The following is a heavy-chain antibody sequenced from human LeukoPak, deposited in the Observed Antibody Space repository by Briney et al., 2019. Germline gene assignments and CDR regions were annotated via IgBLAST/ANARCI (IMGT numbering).Heavy chain of an antibody. V-gene: IGHV1-18*01. D-gene: IGHD3-22*01. CDR3: ARDVRNYYDSSGYLHRYFDY. CDR2: ISAYNGNT. J-gene: IGHJ4*02. CDR1: GYTFTSYG. Sequence: GASVKVSCKASGYTFTSYGISWVRQAPGQGLEWMGWISAYNGNTNYAQKLQGRVTMTTDTSTSTAYMELRSLRSDDTAVYYCARDVRNYYDSSGYLHRYFDYWGQGTLVTVSS.